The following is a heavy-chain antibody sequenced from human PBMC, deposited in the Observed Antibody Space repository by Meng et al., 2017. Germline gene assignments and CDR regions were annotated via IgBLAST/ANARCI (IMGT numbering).Heavy chain of an antibody. J-gene: IGHJ4*02. D-gene: IGHD6-19*01. CDR2: IYHSGST. Sequence: QVQLQESGPGLVKPSGPLSRPCPVSGGSISSSNWWSWVRQPPGKGLEWIGEIYHSGSTNYNPSLKSRVTISVDKSKNQFSLKLSSVTAADTAVYYCARDRGAVAGTNFDYWGQGTLVTVSS. CDR3: ARDRGAVAGTNFDY. CDR1: GGSISSSNW. V-gene: IGHV4-4*02.